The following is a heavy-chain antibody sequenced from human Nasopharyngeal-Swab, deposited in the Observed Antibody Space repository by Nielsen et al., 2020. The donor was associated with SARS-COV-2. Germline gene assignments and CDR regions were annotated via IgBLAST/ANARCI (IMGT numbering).Heavy chain of an antibody. CDR2: INQDGSEE. CDR3: ARDWGRAFDV. J-gene: IGHJ3*01. V-gene: IGHV3-7*01. D-gene: IGHD3-16*01. Sequence: GESLKISCSASGFTLIYHWMGWVRQAPGKGLQWVADINQDGSEEVSVDSVKGRFTISRDNAKNSLYLQMNSLRAEDTAIYYCARDWGRAFDVWSQGTMVTVSS. CDR1: GFTLIYHW.